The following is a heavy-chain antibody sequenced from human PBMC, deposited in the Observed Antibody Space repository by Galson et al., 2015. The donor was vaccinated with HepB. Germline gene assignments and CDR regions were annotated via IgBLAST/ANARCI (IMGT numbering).Heavy chain of an antibody. D-gene: IGHD3-10*01. CDR2: IYTSGST. Sequence: SETLSLTCTVSGGSISSYYWSWIRQPAGKGLEWIGRIYTSGSTNYNPSLKSRVTMSVDTSKNQFSLKLSSVTAADTAVYYCARDLMAPQSNWFDPWGQGTLVTVSS. J-gene: IGHJ5*02. CDR1: GGSISSYY. CDR3: ARDLMAPQSNWFDP. V-gene: IGHV4-4*07.